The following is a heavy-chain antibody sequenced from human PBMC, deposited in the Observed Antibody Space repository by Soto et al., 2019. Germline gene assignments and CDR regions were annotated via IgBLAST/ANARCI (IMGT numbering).Heavy chain of an antibody. J-gene: IGHJ4*02. V-gene: IGHV4-59*08. CDR2: IYYSGST. CDR3: ASRSRSGFDY. Sequence: QVQLQESGPGLVKPSETLSLTCTVSGGSISSYYWSWIRQPPGKGLEWIGYIYYSGSTNYHPSLKSRVYIALATSNNQSSLKLSSVTAADTAVYYCASRSRSGFDYWCQGTLVTVSS. CDR1: GGSISSYY. D-gene: IGHD2-8*02.